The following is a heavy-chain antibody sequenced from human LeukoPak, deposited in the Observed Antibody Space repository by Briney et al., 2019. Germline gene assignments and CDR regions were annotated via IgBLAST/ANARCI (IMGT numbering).Heavy chain of an antibody. CDR1: GGTFSSYA. V-gene: IGHV1-69*13. D-gene: IGHD3-22*01. CDR3: AKDKRFGTITTIVPGDYFDY. J-gene: IGHJ4*02. Sequence: SVKVSCKASGGTFSSYAISWVRQAPGQGLEWMGGIIPIFGTANYAQKFQGRVTITADESTSTAYMELSSLRSEDTAVYYCAKDKRFGTITTIVPGDYFDYWGQGTLVTVSS. CDR2: IIPIFGTA.